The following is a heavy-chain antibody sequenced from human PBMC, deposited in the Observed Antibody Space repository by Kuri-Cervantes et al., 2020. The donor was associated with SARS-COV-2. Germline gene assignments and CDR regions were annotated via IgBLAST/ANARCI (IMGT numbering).Heavy chain of an antibody. D-gene: IGHD2-2*01. Sequence: GESLKISCAASGFTFSSYWMSWVRQAPGKGLEWVANIKQDGSEKYYVDSVKGRFTISRDNAKNSLYLQMNSLSAEDTAVYYCARRFHQYQLPHWYFDLWGRGTLVTVSS. J-gene: IGHJ2*01. V-gene: IGHV3-7*01. CDR2: IKQDGSEK. CDR1: GFTFSSYW. CDR3: ARRFHQYQLPHWYFDL.